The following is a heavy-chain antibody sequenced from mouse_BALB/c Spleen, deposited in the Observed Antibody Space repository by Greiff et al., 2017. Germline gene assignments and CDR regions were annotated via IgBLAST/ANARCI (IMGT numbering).Heavy chain of an antibody. Sequence: VQLVESGPGLVAPSQSLSITCTVSGFSLTSYGVHWVRQPPGKGLEWLGVIWAGGSPNYNSALMSRLSISKDNSKSQVFLKMNSLQTDDTAMYYCARENPYYGSSPWFAYWGQGTLVTVSA. D-gene: IGHD1-1*01. V-gene: IGHV2-9*02. CDR1: GFSLTSYG. CDR2: IWAGGSP. CDR3: ARENPYYGSSPWFAY. J-gene: IGHJ3*01.